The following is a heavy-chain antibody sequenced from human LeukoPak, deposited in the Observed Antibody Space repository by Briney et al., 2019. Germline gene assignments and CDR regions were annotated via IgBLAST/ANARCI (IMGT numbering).Heavy chain of an antibody. CDR3: ARMIGLGEVSPYFDY. Sequence: WIRQSPGQGLEWMGIIYPGDSDTRYSPSFQGQVTISADKSSSTAYLQWNSLKASDTAMYYCARMIGLGEVSPYFDYWGQGSLVTVSS. CDR2: IYPGDSDT. V-gene: IGHV5-51*01. D-gene: IGHD3-16*02. J-gene: IGHJ4*02.